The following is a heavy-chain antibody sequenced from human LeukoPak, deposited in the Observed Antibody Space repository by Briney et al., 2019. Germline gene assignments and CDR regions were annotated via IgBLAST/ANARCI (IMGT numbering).Heavy chain of an antibody. CDR2: ISYDGSNE. D-gene: IGHD3-10*01. CDR3: AKEGYYGSGSFPDY. V-gene: IGHV3-30*18. CDR1: GFTFSSYG. J-gene: IGHJ4*02. Sequence: SGGSLRLSCAASGFTFSSYGMHCVRQAPGKGLEWVAVISYDGSNEYYADSVKGRFTISRDNSKNTLYLQMNSLRAEDTAVYYCAKEGYYGSGSFPDYWGQGTLVIVSS.